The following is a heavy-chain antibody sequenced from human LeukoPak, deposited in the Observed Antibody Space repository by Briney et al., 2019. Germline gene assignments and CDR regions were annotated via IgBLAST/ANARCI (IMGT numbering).Heavy chain of an antibody. CDR3: ARRGRYTSQNWFDP. CDR2: IYPGDSDT. J-gene: IGHJ5*02. D-gene: IGHD2-2*01. V-gene: IGHV5-51*01. Sequence: GESLRISCEGSGYDFATYWIAWVRQLPGQGLEWMGIIYPGDSDTRYSPSFQGQVTISADKSISTAYLQWSSLKASDTAMYYCARRGRYTSQNWFDPWGQGTPVTVSS. CDR1: GYDFATYW.